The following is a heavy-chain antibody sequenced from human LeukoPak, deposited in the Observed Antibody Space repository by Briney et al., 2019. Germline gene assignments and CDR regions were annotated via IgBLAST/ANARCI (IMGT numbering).Heavy chain of an antibody. Sequence: GASVKVSCKPSGYTFTSYAMNWVRQAPGQGLEWMGWISTNTGNPTYAQGFTGRFVFSLDTSVSTAYLQISSLKAEDTAVYYCARKSVAATPRDIVYQYSYMDVWGKGTTVTVSS. J-gene: IGHJ6*03. CDR3: ARKSVAATPRDIVYQYSYMDV. CDR1: GYTFTSYA. CDR2: ISTNTGNP. V-gene: IGHV7-4-1*02. D-gene: IGHD2-15*01.